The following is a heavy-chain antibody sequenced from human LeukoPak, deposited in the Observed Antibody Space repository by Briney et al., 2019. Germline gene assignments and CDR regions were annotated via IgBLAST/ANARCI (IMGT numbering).Heavy chain of an antibody. D-gene: IGHD2-21*01. CDR1: GYTFTGYY. Sequence: ASVKVSCKASGYTFTGYYMHWVRQAPGQGLEWMGWINPNSGGTNYAQKFQGRVTMTRDTSISRAYMELSRLRSDDTAVYYCARVYCGGDCDGLDAFDIWGQGTMVTVSS. CDR3: ARVYCGGDCDGLDAFDI. J-gene: IGHJ3*02. CDR2: INPNSGGT. V-gene: IGHV1-2*02.